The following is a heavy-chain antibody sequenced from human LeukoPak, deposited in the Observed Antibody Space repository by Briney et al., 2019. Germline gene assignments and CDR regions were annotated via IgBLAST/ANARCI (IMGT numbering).Heavy chain of an antibody. CDR1: GFTFNNYA. CDR2: IGYNGGDT. CDR3: GRDWKLDF. D-gene: IGHD1-1*01. V-gene: IGHV3-23*01. J-gene: IGHJ4*02. Sequence: PGGSLRLFCAASGFTFNNYAMSWVRQAPGKGLEWVSAIGYNGGDTKYADSVKGRFTISRDNSKNTLYLQMNSLRVEDTAMYYCGRDWKLDFWGQGTLVTVSS.